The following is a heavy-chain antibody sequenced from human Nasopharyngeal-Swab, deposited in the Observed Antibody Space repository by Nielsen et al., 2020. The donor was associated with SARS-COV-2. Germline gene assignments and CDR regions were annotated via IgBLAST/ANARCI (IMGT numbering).Heavy chain of an antibody. J-gene: IGHJ6*02. D-gene: IGHD6-13*01. Sequence: SETLSLTCTVSGGSISSGGYFWSWIRQHPGKGLEWIGYIHYTGNTFYNPSLESRLTISLDTSQNQFSLRLSSVTAADTAVYYCAREEGAAAGTGGLDVWGQGTTVTVSS. CDR1: GGSISSGGYF. V-gene: IGHV4-31*03. CDR2: IHYTGNT. CDR3: AREEGAAAGTGGLDV.